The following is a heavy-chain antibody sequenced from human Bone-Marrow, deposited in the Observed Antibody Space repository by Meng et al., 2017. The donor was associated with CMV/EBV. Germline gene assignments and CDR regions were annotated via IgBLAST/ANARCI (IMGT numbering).Heavy chain of an antibody. CDR3: ARGTEADIVVVPAANWVYYYYYGMDV. D-gene: IGHD2-2*01. J-gene: IGHJ6*02. CDR1: GFTFSSYG. CDR2: IWYDGSNK. Sequence: GESLKISCAASGFTFSSYGMHWVRQAPGKGLEWVAVIWYDGSNKYYADSVKGRFTISRDNSKNTLYLQMNSLRAEDTAVYYCARGTEADIVVVPAANWVYYYYYGMDVWGQGTTVTVSS. V-gene: IGHV3-33*01.